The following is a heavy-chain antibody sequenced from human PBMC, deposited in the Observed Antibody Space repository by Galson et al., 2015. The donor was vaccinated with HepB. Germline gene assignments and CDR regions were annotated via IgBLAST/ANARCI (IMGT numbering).Heavy chain of an antibody. CDR3: ARGKRYCSGDSCYPDY. J-gene: IGHJ4*02. CDR2: ISAYNGNT. Sequence: SVKVSCKASGYTFTSYGISWVRQAPGQGLEWMGWISAYNGNTNYAQKLQGRVTMTTDTSTSTAYMELRSLRSDDTAVYYCARGKRYCSGDSCYPDYWGQGALVTVSS. D-gene: IGHD2-15*01. V-gene: IGHV1-18*04. CDR1: GYTFTSYG.